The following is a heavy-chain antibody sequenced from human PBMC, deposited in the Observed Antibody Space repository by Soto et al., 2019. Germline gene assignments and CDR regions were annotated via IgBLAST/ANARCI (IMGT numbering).Heavy chain of an antibody. Sequence: PGGSLRLSCAASGFTFSSYGMHWVRQAPGKGLEWVAVISYDGSNKYYADSVKGRFTISRDNSKNTLCLQMNSLRAEDTAVYYCAKHSSRGDYAPRGSWFDPWGQGTLVTVS. CDR2: ISYDGSNK. D-gene: IGHD4-17*01. CDR3: AKHSSRGDYAPRGSWFDP. V-gene: IGHV3-30*18. CDR1: GFTFSSYG. J-gene: IGHJ5*02.